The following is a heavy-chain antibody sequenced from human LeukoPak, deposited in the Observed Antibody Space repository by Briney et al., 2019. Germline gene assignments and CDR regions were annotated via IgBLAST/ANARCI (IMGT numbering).Heavy chain of an antibody. CDR2: IHYTGAT. CDR1: GGSITGYY. J-gene: IGHJ4*02. D-gene: IGHD6-6*01. V-gene: IGHV4-34*01. Sequence: SETLSLTCAVYGGSITGYYWSWIRQPPGKGLEWVGEIHYTGATSYNPSLKSRATISIDTSKNQVSLKLSSVTAADTAVYYCAKEGGPARPGLDSWGQGTLVTVSS. CDR3: AKEGGPARPGLDS.